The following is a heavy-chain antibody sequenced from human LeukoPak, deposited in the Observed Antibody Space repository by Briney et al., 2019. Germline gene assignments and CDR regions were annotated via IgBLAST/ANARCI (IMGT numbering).Heavy chain of an antibody. V-gene: IGHV4-34*01. CDR1: GGSFSGYY. CDR2: INHSGST. D-gene: IGHD5-24*01. J-gene: IGHJ4*02. Sequence: PSETLSLTXAVYGGSFSGYYWSWIRQPPGKGLEWIGEINHSGSTNYNPSLKSRVTISVDTSKNQFSLKLSSVTAADTAVYYCARGGRDGYNFYGFYYWGQGTLVTVSS. CDR3: ARGGRDGYNFYGFYY.